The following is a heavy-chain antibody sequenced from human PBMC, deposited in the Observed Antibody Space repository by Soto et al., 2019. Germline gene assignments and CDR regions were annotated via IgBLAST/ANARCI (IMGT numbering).Heavy chain of an antibody. V-gene: IGHV4-4*02. Sequence: QVQLQESGPGLVKPSGTLSLTCAVSGDSIISDKWWSWVRQAPGKGLEWIGEIHHGGNSKYNPSLKSRVIISVDRSKNQSSLNLTSVTDADTAVDYCARGASQQQRDYWGQGTLVTVSS. CDR2: IHHGGNS. CDR1: GDSIISDKW. D-gene: IGHD6-25*01. CDR3: ARGASQQQRDY. J-gene: IGHJ4*02.